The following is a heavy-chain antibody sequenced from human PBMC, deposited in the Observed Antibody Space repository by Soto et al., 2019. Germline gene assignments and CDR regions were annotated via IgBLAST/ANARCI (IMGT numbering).Heavy chain of an antibody. J-gene: IGHJ4*02. CDR1: GFTFSGSG. V-gene: IGHV3-73*02. Sequence: EVQLVESGGGLVQPGGSLKLSCAASGFTFSGSGIHWVRQASGKGLEWVGRIRTTTNNYATAYAASVKGRFTISRDDSKNMAYLQMNSLKTEDTAVYYCTAMAGIDYWGQGTLVTVSS. D-gene: IGHD6-19*01. CDR2: IRTTTNNYAT. CDR3: TAMAGIDY.